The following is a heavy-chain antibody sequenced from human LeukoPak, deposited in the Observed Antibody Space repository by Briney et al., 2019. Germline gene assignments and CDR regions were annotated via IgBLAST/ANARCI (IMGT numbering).Heavy chain of an antibody. Sequence: SVTVSFKSSGGTFSIYAISWVRQAPGQGVEWMGGIIPIFGTANYAQKFQGRVTITADESTSTAYMELSSLRSEDTAVYYCARRGSVGAFDIWGQGTMVTVSS. CDR3: ARRGSVGAFDI. J-gene: IGHJ3*02. V-gene: IGHV1-69*01. CDR2: IIPIFGTA. CDR1: GGTFSIYA. D-gene: IGHD3-10*01.